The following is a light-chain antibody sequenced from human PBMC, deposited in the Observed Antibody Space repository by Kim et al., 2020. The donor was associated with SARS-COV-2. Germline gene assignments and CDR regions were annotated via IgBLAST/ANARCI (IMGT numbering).Light chain of an antibody. CDR3: QQYKSYPVT. Sequence: VSGGDRVTLTCRSSQDVSRWLAWYQQTLGTAPKSLIYTATTLEGGVPSRFSGSGSGTYFTLTISSLQPEDFATYYCQQYKSYPVTFGQGTRLEIK. CDR1: QDVSRW. J-gene: IGKJ5*01. V-gene: IGKV1D-16*01. CDR2: TAT.